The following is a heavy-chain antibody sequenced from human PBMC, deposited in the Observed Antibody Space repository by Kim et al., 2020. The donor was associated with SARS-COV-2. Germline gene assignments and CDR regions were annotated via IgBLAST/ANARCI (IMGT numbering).Heavy chain of an antibody. CDR2: IRSKAYGGTT. J-gene: IGHJ6*03. Sequence: GGSLRLSCTASGFTFGDYAMSWVRQAPGKGLEWVGFIRSKAYGGTTEYAASVKGRFTISRDDSKSIAYLQMNSLKTEDTAVYYCTRDGWELLNYYYYYYMDVWGKGTTVTVSS. CDR3: TRDGWELLNYYYYYYMDV. V-gene: IGHV3-49*04. D-gene: IGHD1-26*01. CDR1: GFTFGDYA.